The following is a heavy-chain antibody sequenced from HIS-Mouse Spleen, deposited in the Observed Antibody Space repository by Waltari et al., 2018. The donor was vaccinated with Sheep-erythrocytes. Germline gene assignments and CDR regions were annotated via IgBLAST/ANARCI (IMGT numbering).Heavy chain of an antibody. D-gene: IGHD1-1*01. Sequence: QVQLVESGGGVVQPGRSLRLSCAASGFTFSSYGMHWVRQAPGKGLEWVAVISDDGRNNYDADSVKGRFTISRDNSKNTLYLQMNSLRAEDTAVYYCAKVRTVNYWYFDLWGRGTLVTVSS. V-gene: IGHV3-30*18. CDR1: GFTFSSYG. CDR2: ISDDGRNN. J-gene: IGHJ2*01. CDR3: AKVRTVNYWYFDL.